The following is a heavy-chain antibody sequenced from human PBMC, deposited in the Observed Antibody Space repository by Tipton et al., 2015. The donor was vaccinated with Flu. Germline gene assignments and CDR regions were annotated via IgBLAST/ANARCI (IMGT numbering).Heavy chain of an antibody. J-gene: IGHJ2*01. CDR3: ARRPSGLFHYWYFDL. V-gene: IGHV4-59*08. Sequence: TLSLTCTVSGGSISNYYWSWIRQPPGKGLEWIGYIYYSGSSNYNPSLKSRVTISVDTSKNQFSLNLNSVTAADTAVYYCARRPSGLFHYWYFDLWGRGTLVTVSS. CDR1: GGSISNYY. CDR2: IYYSGSS. D-gene: IGHD2-21*01.